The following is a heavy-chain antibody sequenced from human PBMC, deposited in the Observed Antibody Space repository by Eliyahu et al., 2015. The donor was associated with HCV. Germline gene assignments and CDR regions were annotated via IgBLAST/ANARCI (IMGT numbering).Heavy chain of an antibody. CDR2: INHYGST. CDR3: ARGNDFGSGTFFRSYGMDV. V-gene: IGHV4-34*01. J-gene: IGHJ6*02. Sequence: WIGEINHYGSTNYNPSLKSRVTISVDTSKNQFSLNLNSVTAADTAVYYCARGNDFGSGTFFRSYGMDVWGQGTTXTVFS. D-gene: IGHD3-10*01.